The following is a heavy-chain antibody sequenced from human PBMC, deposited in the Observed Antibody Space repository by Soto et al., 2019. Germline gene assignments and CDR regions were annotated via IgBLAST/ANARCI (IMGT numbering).Heavy chain of an antibody. J-gene: IGHJ4*02. D-gene: IGHD3-16*01. CDR3: FGGNGGPQ. V-gene: IGHV3-7*03. CDR2: IKPDGSAT. Sequence: EVQLVESGGDLVQPGGSLRLSCATSDFPFRNYWMNWVRQPPGKGLEWVPNIKPDGSATNHVDPVKGRFTISRDDVRNSGSLQMNSLRVEDTAVYFCFGGNGGPQWGQGTLVSVSS. CDR1: DFPFRNYW.